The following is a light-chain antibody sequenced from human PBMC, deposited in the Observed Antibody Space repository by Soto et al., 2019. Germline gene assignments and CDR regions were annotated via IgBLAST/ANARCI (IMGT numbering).Light chain of an antibody. CDR2: KAS. CDR1: QSISSW. J-gene: IGKJ4*01. CDR3: QQYNNYPFT. Sequence: DIQMTQSPSTLSASVGDRVTITCRASQSISSWLAWYQQQPGKAPKVLIYKASSLERGVPSRFSGSGSGTEFTLTISSLQPDDFATYYCQQYNNYPFTFGGGTKVEIK. V-gene: IGKV1-5*03.